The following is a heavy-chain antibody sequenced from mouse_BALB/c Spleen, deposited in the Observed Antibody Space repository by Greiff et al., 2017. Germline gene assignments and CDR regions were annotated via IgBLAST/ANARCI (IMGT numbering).Heavy chain of an antibody. CDR2: IYPGNSDT. CDR3: TRRDPPYAMDY. V-gene: IGHV1-5*01. Sequence: VQLQQSGTVLARPGASVKMSCKASGYTFTSYWMHWVKQRPGQGLEWIGAIYPGNSDTSYNQKFKGKAKLTAVTSTSTAYMELSSLTNEDSAVYYCTRRDPPYAMDYWGQGTSVTVSS. D-gene: IGHD3-3*01. J-gene: IGHJ4*01. CDR1: GYTFTSYW.